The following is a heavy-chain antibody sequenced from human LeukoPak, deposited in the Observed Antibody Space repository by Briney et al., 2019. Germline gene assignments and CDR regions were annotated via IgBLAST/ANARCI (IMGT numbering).Heavy chain of an antibody. CDR3: ASQYYDILTGYFH. CDR1: GGSISNYY. CDR2: IYYSGST. V-gene: IGHV4-59*01. J-gene: IGHJ4*02. Sequence: PSEALSLTCTVSGGSISNYYWSWIRQPPGKGLEWIGYIYYSGSTNYKSSLKSRVTISVDTSKNQFSLKLSSVTAADTAVYYCASQYYDILTGYFHWGQGTLVTVSS. D-gene: IGHD3-9*01.